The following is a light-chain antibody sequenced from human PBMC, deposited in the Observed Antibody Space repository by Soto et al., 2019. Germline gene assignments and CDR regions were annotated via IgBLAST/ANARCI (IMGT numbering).Light chain of an antibody. Sequence: EIVLTQSPATLSLSPGERATLSCRASQSVSSYLAWYQQRPGQAPRLLIYDASSRATGIPARFSGSGSGTDFTLTISSLEPEDFAVYYCQQHSNXPLTFGGGTKV. CDR1: QSVSSY. J-gene: IGKJ4*01. CDR2: DAS. V-gene: IGKV3-11*01. CDR3: QQHSNXPLT.